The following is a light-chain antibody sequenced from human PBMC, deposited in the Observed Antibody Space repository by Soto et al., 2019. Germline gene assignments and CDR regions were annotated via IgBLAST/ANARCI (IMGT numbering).Light chain of an antibody. J-gene: IGKJ1*01. CDR3: QQYNSYPLT. Sequence: DIHMTQSPSTLSASGGDRVTITCRASQSIGTWLAWYQQKPGKAPKLLIYKASTLESGVPSRFSGSGSGTEFTLTISSLQTDDFAPYYCQQYNSYPLTFGQGTKVDIK. CDR2: KAS. V-gene: IGKV1-5*03. CDR1: QSIGTW.